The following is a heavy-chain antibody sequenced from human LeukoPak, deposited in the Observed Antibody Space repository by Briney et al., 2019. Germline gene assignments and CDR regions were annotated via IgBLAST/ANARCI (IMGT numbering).Heavy chain of an antibody. Sequence: PGGSLRLSCAASGFTFSSYSMNWVRQAPGKGLEWVSYISSSSSTIYYADSVKGRFTISRDNAKNSLYLQMNSLRAEDTAVYYCARGDPLGNYWGQGTLVTVSS. V-gene: IGHV3-48*01. J-gene: IGHJ4*02. CDR2: ISSSSSTI. CDR3: ARGDPLGNY. D-gene: IGHD7-27*01. CDR1: GFTFSSYS.